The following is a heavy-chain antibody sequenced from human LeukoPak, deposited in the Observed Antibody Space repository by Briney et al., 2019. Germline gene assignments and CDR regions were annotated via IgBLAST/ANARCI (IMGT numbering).Heavy chain of an antibody. J-gene: IGHJ1*01. D-gene: IGHD4-23*01. CDR3: AKDRYGGNSGYFQH. V-gene: IGHV3-9*01. CDR2: ISWNSGSI. Sequence: PGGSLGLSCAASGFTFDDYAMHWVRQAPGKGLEWVSGISWNSGSIGYADSVKGRFTISRDNAKNSLYLQMNSLRAEDTALYYCAKDRYGGNSGYFQHGGQGTLVTVSS. CDR1: GFTFDDYA.